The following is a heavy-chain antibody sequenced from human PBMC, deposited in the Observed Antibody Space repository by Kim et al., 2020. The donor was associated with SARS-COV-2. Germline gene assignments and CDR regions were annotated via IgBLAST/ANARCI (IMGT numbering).Heavy chain of an antibody. J-gene: IGHJ4*02. CDR1: GYTFTSYG. Sequence: ASVKVSCKASGYTFTSYGISWVRQAPGQGLEWMGWISAYNGNTNYAQKLQGRVTMTTDTSTSTAYMELRSLRSDDTAVYYCARVSEYYYDSSGYYPNDYWGQGTLVTVSS. V-gene: IGHV1-18*01. CDR2: ISAYNGNT. CDR3: ARVSEYYYDSSGYYPNDY. D-gene: IGHD3-22*01.